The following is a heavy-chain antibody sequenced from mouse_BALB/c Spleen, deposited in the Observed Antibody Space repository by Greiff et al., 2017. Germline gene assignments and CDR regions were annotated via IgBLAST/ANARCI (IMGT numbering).Heavy chain of an antibody. J-gene: IGHJ2*01. CDR3: ARWAYGNYGY. D-gene: IGHD2-1*01. V-gene: IGHV14-3*02. Sequence: EVQLQESGAELVKPGASVKLSCTASGFNIKDTYMHWVKQRPEQGLEWIGRIDPANGNTKYDPKFQGKATITADTSSNTAYLQLSSLTSEDTAVYYCARWAYGNYGYWGQGTTLTVSS. CDR1: GFNIKDTY. CDR2: IDPANGNT.